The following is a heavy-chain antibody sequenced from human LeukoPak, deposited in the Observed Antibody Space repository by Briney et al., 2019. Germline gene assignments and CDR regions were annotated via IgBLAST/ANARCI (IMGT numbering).Heavy chain of an antibody. D-gene: IGHD3-22*01. V-gene: IGHV3-48*03. J-gene: IGHJ4*02. CDR3: ARDSSGPLGY. CDR1: GFTFSSYE. Sequence: GGSLRLSCAASGFTFSSYEMNWVRQAPGKGLEGVSYISSSGSTIYYADSVKGRFTISRDNAKNSLYLQMNSLRAEDTAVYYCARDSSGPLGYRGQGTLVTVSS. CDR2: ISSSGSTI.